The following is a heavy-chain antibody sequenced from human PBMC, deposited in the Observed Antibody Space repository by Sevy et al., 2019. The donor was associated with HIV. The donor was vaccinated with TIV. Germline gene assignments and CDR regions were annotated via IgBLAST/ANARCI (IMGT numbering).Heavy chain of an antibody. CDR3: ARDKIMITFGGVIAQDAFDI. Sequence: ASVKVSCKASGYTFTSYGISWVRQAPGQGLEWMGWISAYNGNTNYAQKLKGRVTMTTDTSTSTAYMELRSLRSDDTAVYYCARDKIMITFGGVIAQDAFDIWGQGTMVTVSS. CDR1: GYTFTSYG. CDR2: ISAYNGNT. D-gene: IGHD3-16*02. J-gene: IGHJ3*02. V-gene: IGHV1-18*01.